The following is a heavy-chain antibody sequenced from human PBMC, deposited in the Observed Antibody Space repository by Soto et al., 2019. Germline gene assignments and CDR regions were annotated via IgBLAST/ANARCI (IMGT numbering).Heavy chain of an antibody. Sequence: GGSLRLSCAASGFTFSSYSMNWVRQAPGKGLEWVSSISSSSSYIYYADSVKGRFTISRDNAKNSLYLQMNSLRAEDAAVYYCARYSGSYTDFQHWGQGTLVTVSS. D-gene: IGHD1-26*01. V-gene: IGHV3-21*01. CDR1: GFTFSSYS. CDR2: ISSSSSYI. CDR3: ARYSGSYTDFQH. J-gene: IGHJ1*01.